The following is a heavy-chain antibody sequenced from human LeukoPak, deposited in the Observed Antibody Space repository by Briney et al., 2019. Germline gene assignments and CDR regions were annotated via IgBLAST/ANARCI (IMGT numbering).Heavy chain of an antibody. D-gene: IGHD2-15*01. CDR3: ARDLSGGALGAFDI. CDR1: GYTFTGYY. V-gene: IGHV1-2*02. Sequence: ASVKVSCKASGYTFTGYYIHWLRQAPGQGLEWMGWINPNSGGTSFALNFQGRVTLTRDTSISTVYMELSRLRSDDTAVYYCARDLSGGALGAFDIWGQGTMVTVSS. J-gene: IGHJ3*02. CDR2: INPNSGGT.